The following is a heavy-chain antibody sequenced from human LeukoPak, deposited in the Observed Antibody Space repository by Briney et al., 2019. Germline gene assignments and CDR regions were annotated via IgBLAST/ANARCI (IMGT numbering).Heavy chain of an antibody. Sequence: PGGSLRLSCAASGFTFSSYGMSWVRQAPGKGLEWVSAISGSGGSTYYADSVKGRFTISRDNSKNTLYLQMNRLRVEDAAVYYCARAPVTSCRGAFCYPFDYWGQGTLVTVSS. CDR1: GFTFSSYG. V-gene: IGHV3-23*01. D-gene: IGHD2-15*01. CDR2: ISGSGGST. J-gene: IGHJ4*02. CDR3: ARAPVTSCRGAFCYPFDY.